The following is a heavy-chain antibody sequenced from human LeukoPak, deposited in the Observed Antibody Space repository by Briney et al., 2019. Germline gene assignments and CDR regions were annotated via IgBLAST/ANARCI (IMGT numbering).Heavy chain of an antibody. J-gene: IGHJ4*02. Sequence: GGSLRLSCAASGFTFNNYAMSWVRQAPGKGLEWVSAISYSGDTTHYAGTVTGRFTIFRDNSKNTLFVQMNSLRAEDTAIYYCAKRSGGTFGFFDSWGRGTLVTVSS. D-gene: IGHD3-3*01. CDR1: GFTFNNYA. CDR2: ISYSGDTT. CDR3: AKRSGGTFGFFDS. V-gene: IGHV3-23*01.